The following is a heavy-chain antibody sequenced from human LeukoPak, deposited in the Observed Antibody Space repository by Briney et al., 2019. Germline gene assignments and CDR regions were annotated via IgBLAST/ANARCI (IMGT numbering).Heavy chain of an antibody. CDR1: GGTFSSYT. D-gene: IGHD7-27*01. Sequence: SVKVSCKASGGTFSSYTISWVRQAPGQGLEWMGRIIPILGIANYAQKFQGRVTITADKSTSTAYMELSNLRSEDTAVYYCARSGDQHLDYWGQGTLVTVSS. CDR3: ARSGDQHLDY. V-gene: IGHV1-69*02. J-gene: IGHJ4*02. CDR2: IIPILGIA.